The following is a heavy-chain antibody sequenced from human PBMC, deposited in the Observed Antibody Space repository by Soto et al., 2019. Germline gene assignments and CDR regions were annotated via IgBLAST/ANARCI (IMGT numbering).Heavy chain of an antibody. V-gene: IGHV1-69*13. CDR3: ARRGEYTYALDY. CDR1: GGTXISHS. J-gene: IGHJ4*02. Sequence: SXKVSFKASGGTXISHSIGLVRQAPGQGLEWMGGIIPMFCTANYAQKFQGRVTITADESTSTAYMELRSLKSEDTAVYYCARRGEYTYALDYWGQGTLVTVSS. CDR2: IIPMFCTA. D-gene: IGHD3-16*01.